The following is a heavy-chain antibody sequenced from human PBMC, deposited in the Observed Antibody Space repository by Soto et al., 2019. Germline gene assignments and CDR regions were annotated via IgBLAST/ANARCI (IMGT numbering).Heavy chain of an antibody. V-gene: IGHV4-4*02. CDR1: GGSISSSNW. CDR2: IYHSGST. Sequence: QVQLQESGPGLVKPSGTLSLTCAVSGGSISSSNWWSWVRQPPGKGLEWIGEIYHSGSTNYNPSLKSRVTISVDKSKNQFSLKLSSVTAADTAVYYCARAQYDFWSGKRSPGEIDYWGQGTLVTVSS. J-gene: IGHJ4*02. CDR3: ARAQYDFWSGKRSPGEIDY. D-gene: IGHD3-3*01.